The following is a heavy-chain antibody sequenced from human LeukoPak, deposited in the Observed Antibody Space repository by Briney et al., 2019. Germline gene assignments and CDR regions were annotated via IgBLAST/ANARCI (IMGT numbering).Heavy chain of an antibody. CDR3: ARWAVTYYFDY. CDR2: IYTSGST. V-gene: IGHV4-61*02. CDR1: GGSISSGSYY. D-gene: IGHD4-11*01. J-gene: IGHJ4*02. Sequence: SQTLSLTCTVPGGSISSGSYYWSWIRQPAGKGLEWIGRIYTSGSTNYNPSLKSRVTISVDTSKNQFSLKLSSVTAADTAVYYCARWAVTYYFDYWGQGTLVTVSS.